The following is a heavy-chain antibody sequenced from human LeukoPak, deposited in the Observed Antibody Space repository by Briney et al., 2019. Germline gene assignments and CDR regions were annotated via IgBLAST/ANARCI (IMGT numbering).Heavy chain of an antibody. V-gene: IGHV3-11*01. D-gene: IGHD3-22*01. CDR2: ISRSGSTI. CDR1: GFTFSDSY. J-gene: IGHJ4*02. CDR3: ARDGGYSSDSSVDH. Sequence: GGSLRLSCAAPGFTFSDSYMSWIRQAPGKGLEWVSYISRSGSTIYYADSVKGRFTISRDNAKNSLYLQMNSLRAEDTAVYYCARDGGYSSDSSVDHWGQGTQVSVSS.